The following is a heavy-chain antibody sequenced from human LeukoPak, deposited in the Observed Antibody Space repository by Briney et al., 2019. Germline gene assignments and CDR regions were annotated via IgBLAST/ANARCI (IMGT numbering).Heavy chain of an antibody. CDR1: GDSVSSNSAA. CDR2: TYYRSKWYN. J-gene: IGHJ6*02. CDR3: ARDRIVGATLYYYYGMDV. V-gene: IGHV6-1*01. Sequence: PSQTLPLTCAISGDSVSSNSAAWHRIRQSPSRGLEWLGRTYYRSKWYNDYAVSVKSRITINPDTSKNQFSLQLNSVTPEDTAVYYCARDRIVGATLYYYYGMDVWGQGTTVTVSS. D-gene: IGHD1-26*01.